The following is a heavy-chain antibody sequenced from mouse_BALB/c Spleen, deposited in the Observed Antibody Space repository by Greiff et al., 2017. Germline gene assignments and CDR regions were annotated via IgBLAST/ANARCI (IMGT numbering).Heavy chain of an antibody. V-gene: IGHV1-4*01. CDR1: GYTFTSYT. CDR2: INPSSGYT. CDR3: ARFPDWDETPYCFDY. D-gene: IGHD4-1*01. Sequence: QVQLQQSGAELARPGASVKMSCKASGYTFTSYTMHWVKQRPGQGLEWIGYINPSSGYTNYNQKFKDKATLTADKSSSTAYMQLSSLTSEDSAVYYCARFPDWDETPYCFDYWGQGTTLTVSS. J-gene: IGHJ2*01.